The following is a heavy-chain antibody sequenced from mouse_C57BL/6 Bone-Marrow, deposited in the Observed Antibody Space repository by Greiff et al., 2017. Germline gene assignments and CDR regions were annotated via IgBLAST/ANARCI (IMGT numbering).Heavy chain of an antibody. V-gene: IGHV2-6*03. CDR1: GFSLTSYG. J-gene: IGHJ4*01. CDR2: IWSDGST. Sequence: QVQLKQSGPGLVAPSQSLSITCTVSGFSLTSYGVHWVRQPPGKGLEWLVVIWSDGSTTYNSALKSRLSISKDNSKSPACLKMNSLQTDDTAMYDCAIPLRRGYYYAMDYWGQGTSVTVSS. D-gene: IGHD2-4*01. CDR3: AIPLRRGYYYAMDY.